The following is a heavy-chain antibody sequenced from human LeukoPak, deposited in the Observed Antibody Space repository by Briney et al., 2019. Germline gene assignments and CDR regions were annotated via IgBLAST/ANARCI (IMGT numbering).Heavy chain of an antibody. CDR2: IYYSGST. CDR3: ARRRYYYGSGNINWFDP. J-gene: IGHJ5*02. Sequence: SETLSLTCTVSGGSISSYYWSWIRQPPGKGLEWIGYIYYSGSTNYNPSLKSRVTISVDTSKNQFSLKLSSVTAADTAVYYCARRRYYYGSGNINWFDPWGQGTLVTVSS. V-gene: IGHV4-59*12. D-gene: IGHD3-10*01. CDR1: GGSISSYY.